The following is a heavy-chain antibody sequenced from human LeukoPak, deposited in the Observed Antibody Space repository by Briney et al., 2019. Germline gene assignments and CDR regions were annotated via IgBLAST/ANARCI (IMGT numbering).Heavy chain of an antibody. D-gene: IGHD3-10*01. J-gene: IGHJ5*02. CDR1: GGTFSSYA. V-gene: IGHV1-69*05. CDR2: IIPIFGTA. CDR3: ARAHGSGSYYNVYWFDP. Sequence: SVKVSCKASGGTFSSYAISWVRQAPGQGLEWMGRIIPIFGTANYAQKFQGRVTITTDESTSTAYMQLSSLRSEDTAVYYCARAHGSGSYYNVYWFDPWGQGTLVTVSS.